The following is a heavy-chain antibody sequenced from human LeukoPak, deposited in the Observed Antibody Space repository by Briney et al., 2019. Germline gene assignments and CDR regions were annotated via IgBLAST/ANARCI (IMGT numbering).Heavy chain of an antibody. Sequence: ASVKVSCKASGYTFTTYAMHWVRQAPGQRLEWMGGINAGNGNTKYSQKFQGRVTITRDTSASTAYMELSSLRSEDTAVYYCARTAAMVTIFDYWGQGTLVTVSS. D-gene: IGHD5-18*01. CDR2: INAGNGNT. V-gene: IGHV1-3*01. CDR1: GYTFTTYA. CDR3: ARTAAMVTIFDY. J-gene: IGHJ4*02.